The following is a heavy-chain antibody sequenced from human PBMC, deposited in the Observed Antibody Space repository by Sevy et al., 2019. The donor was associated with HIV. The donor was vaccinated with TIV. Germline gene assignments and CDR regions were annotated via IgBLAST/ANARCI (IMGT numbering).Heavy chain of an antibody. D-gene: IGHD3-10*01. CDR3: ARDPDITMVRGYGDY. V-gene: IGHV3-30*04. CDR2: ISYDGSNK. Sequence: GGSLRLSGAASGFTFSSYAMHWVRQAPGKGLEWVAVISYDGSNKYYADSVKGRFTISRDNSKNTLYLQMNSLRAEDTAVYYCARDPDITMVRGYGDYWGQGTLVTVSS. CDR1: GFTFSSYA. J-gene: IGHJ4*02.